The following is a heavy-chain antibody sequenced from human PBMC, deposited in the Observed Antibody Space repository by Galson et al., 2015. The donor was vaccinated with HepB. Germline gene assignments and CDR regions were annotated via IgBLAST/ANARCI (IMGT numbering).Heavy chain of an antibody. J-gene: IGHJ4*02. CDR3: ARSPSYGHFDY. D-gene: IGHD5-18*01. CDR1: GGTFSSYT. Sequence: SVKVSCKASGGTFSSYTISWVRQAPGQGLEWMGRIIPILGIANYAQKFQGRVTITADKSTSTAYMELSSLRSEDTAVYYCARSPSYGHFDYWGQGTLVTVSS. V-gene: IGHV1-69*02. CDR2: IIPILGIA.